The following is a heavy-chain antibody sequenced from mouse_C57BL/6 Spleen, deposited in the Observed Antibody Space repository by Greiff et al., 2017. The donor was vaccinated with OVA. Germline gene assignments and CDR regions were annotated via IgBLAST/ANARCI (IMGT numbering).Heavy chain of an antibody. J-gene: IGHJ1*03. CDR1: GYTFTSYW. Sequence: QVQLKQPGTELVKPGASVRLSCKASGYTFTSYWMHWVKQRPGQGLEWIGNINPSNGGSTSNEKFHSKATLTVDKSSSTAYMQLSSLTSEDSAVDYCARFRELGGYWYFDVWGTGTTVTASS. CDR3: ARFRELGGYWYFDV. CDR2: INPSNGGS. V-gene: IGHV1-53*01. D-gene: IGHD4-1*01.